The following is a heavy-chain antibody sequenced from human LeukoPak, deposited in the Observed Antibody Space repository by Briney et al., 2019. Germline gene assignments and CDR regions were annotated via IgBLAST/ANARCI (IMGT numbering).Heavy chain of an antibody. J-gene: IGHJ6*02. CDR2: IVVGSGNT. CDR3: AACEDPSLRYYYYGMDV. Sequence: SVKVSRKASGFTFTSSAMQWVRQARGQRLEWIGWIVVGSGNTNYAQKFQERVTITRDMSTSTAYMELSSLRSEDTAVYYCAACEDPSLRYYYYGMDVWGQGTTVTVSS. CDR1: GFTFTSSA. D-gene: IGHD3-16*02. V-gene: IGHV1-58*02.